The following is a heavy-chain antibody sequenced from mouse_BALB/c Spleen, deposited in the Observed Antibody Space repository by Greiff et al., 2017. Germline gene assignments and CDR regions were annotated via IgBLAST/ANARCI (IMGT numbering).Heavy chain of an antibody. V-gene: IGHV1-7*01. CDR2: INPSTGYT. CDR1: GYTFTSYW. Sequence: VQVVESGAELAKPGASVKMSCKASGYTFTSYWMHWVKQRPGQGLEWIGYINPSTGYTEYNQKFKDKATLTADKSSSTAYMQLSSLTSEDSAVYYCARNSVTTATAWFAYWGQGTLVTVSA. J-gene: IGHJ3*01. D-gene: IGHD1-2*01. CDR3: ARNSVTTATAWFAY.